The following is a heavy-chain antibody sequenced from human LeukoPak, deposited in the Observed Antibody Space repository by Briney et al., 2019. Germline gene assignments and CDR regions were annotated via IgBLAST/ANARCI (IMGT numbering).Heavy chain of an antibody. J-gene: IGHJ4*02. CDR1: GFSVSVSDNY. Sequence: PGGSLRLSCVASGFSVSVSDNYMSWVRQTAGEGLEWVSVIFGGSTYYADSVKGRFTISRDNSKNTLYLQMDSLRAEDMAVYYCVKEARGTTVYYWGQGTLVTVSS. V-gene: IGHV3-66*01. CDR2: IFGGST. D-gene: IGHD4-17*01. CDR3: VKEARGTTVYY.